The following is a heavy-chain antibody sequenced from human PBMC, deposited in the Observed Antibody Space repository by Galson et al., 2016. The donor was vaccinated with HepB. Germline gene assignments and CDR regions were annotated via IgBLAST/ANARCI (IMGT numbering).Heavy chain of an antibody. D-gene: IGHD1-7*01. CDR3: ARDGELQVGNHYSYFGMDV. Sequence: SLRLSCAASGFMFTNYRMNWIHQAPGKGLEWLSDISGGSTTINYADSVKGRFIIARDNAKSSLYLQMNSLRADDTAVYFCARDGELQVGNHYSYFGMDVWGQGTTVTVSS. CDR2: ISGGSTTI. J-gene: IGHJ6*02. CDR1: GFMFTNYR. V-gene: IGHV3-48*04.